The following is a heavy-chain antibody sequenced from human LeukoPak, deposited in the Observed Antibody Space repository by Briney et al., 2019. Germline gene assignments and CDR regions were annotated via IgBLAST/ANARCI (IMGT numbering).Heavy chain of an antibody. CDR1: GYTFTDYA. Sequence: ASVEVSCKASGYTFTDYALHWVRQAPGQSLEWMGWITTGRGETRYSQDFQRRITLTRDKSANTVYMDLSDLTSEDTAVYYCARGGQQWRGGNYFDSWGQGTLVAVSS. V-gene: IGHV1-3*03. J-gene: IGHJ4*02. CDR3: ARGGQQWRGGNYFDS. D-gene: IGHD6-19*01. CDR2: ITTGRGET.